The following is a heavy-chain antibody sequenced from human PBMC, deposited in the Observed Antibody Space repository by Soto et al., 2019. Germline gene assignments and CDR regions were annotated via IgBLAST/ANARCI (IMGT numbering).Heavy chain of an antibody. Sequence: GASVKVSCKASGYTFTSYYMHWVRQAPGQGLEWMGIINPSGGSTSYAQKFQGRVTMTRDTSTSTVYMELSSLRSEDTAVYYCARDRDYGDYYSSLNFDPWGQGTLVTVSS. V-gene: IGHV1-46*01. CDR2: INPSGGST. J-gene: IGHJ5*02. CDR1: GYTFTSYY. D-gene: IGHD4-17*01. CDR3: ARDRDYGDYYSSLNFDP.